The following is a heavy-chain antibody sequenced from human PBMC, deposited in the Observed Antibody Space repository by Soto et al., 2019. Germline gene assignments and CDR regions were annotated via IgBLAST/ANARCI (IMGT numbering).Heavy chain of an antibody. CDR2: IYPSGMP. CDR1: GSSISNAAYS. D-gene: IGHD5-18*01. J-gene: IGHJ4*02. Sequence: SETLSLTCTVSGSSISNAAYSWSWIRQPPGKGLEWIGYIYPSGMPFYNPSLRSRVTISIDRSNDQFSLNLKSVTAADTAVYYCARERGGYGLFDSWGQGTLVTVSS. V-gene: IGHV4-30-2*01. CDR3: ARERGGYGLFDS.